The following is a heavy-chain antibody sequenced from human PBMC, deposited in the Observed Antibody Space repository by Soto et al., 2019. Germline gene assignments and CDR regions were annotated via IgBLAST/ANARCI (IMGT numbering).Heavy chain of an antibody. J-gene: IGHJ5*02. CDR1: GYSFTSYW. Sequence: PGESLKISCTGVGYSFTSYWIGWVRQMPGKGLEWMGIIYPGDSDTRYSPSFQGQVTISADKSISTVYLQWSSLKASDTAMYYCARGYCTTTICDPWFDPWGQGTLVTVS. CDR2: IYPGDSDT. D-gene: IGHD2-2*01. CDR3: ARGYCTTTICDPWFDP. V-gene: IGHV5-51*01.